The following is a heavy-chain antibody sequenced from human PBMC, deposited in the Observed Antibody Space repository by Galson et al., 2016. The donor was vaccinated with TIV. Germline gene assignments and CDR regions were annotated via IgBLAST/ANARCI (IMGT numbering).Heavy chain of an antibody. J-gene: IGHJ6*02. CDR1: GFIFSSSV. CDR3: AAVGCRSSACRWRYNGLDV. V-gene: IGHV1-58*01. Sequence: SGFIFSSSVVQWVRQARGQRLEWIGWVVVGSGKTDYAQEFQERVTITRDMSTSTSYMELRDLVSDDTAVFYCAAVGCRSSACRWRYNGLDVWGQGTTVTISS. D-gene: IGHD4-23*01. CDR2: VVVGSGKT.